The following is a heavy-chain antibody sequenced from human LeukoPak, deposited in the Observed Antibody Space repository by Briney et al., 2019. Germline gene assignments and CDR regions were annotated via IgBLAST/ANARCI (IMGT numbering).Heavy chain of an antibody. CDR1: GFSFSTYW. J-gene: IGHJ4*02. D-gene: IGHD4-23*01. CDR2: INADGSTT. Sequence: GGSLRLSCAASGFSFSTYWVHWVRQAPGKGLVWVSRINADGSTTDYADSVKGRFTISRDNAKNTLYLQMNSLRAEDTAVYFCARDLRGNRDCWGQGTLVTVSS. V-gene: IGHV3-74*01. CDR3: ARDLRGNRDC.